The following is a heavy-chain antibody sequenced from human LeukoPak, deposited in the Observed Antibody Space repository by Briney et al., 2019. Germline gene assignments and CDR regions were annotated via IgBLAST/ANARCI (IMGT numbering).Heavy chain of an antibody. V-gene: IGHV3-53*01. CDR1: GLTVSCNY. J-gene: IGHJ3*02. Sequence: GGCLRHSCAASGLTVSCNYMSWVRQAPGKGLEWVSVVYSGDNTYYADSVKGRFTISSDNSKNTLYLQMNGLRAEDTAVYYCARGHFTNAFDIWGQGTMVTVSS. D-gene: IGHD2-2*01. CDR3: ARGHFTNAFDI. CDR2: VYSGDNT.